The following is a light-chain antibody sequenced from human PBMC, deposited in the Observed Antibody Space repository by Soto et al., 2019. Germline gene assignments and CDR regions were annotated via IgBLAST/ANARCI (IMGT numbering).Light chain of an antibody. CDR3: QHYGTAPRT. V-gene: IGKV3-20*01. CDR1: HGVSNNY. Sequence: EVAYKQFVGTVFRQTGVRATLSCRASHGVSNNYLAWYQQEPGQSHRLRIDGASNRATGIPDRFSGSGSGTDFTLTISRLEPEDFAVYYCQHYGTAPRTFGQGTKVDIK. J-gene: IGKJ1*01. CDR2: GAS.